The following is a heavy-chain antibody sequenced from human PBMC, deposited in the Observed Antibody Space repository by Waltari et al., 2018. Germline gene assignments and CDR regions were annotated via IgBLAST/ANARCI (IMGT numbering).Heavy chain of an antibody. Sequence: QVQLQESGPGLLKPSETLSLTCSVSGGYVSTHFWSWLRQPAGKTLEWIGRRAPSGTTYYNSRRKPRATMSVDTPKHEFSLKLTSVTAADTAVYYCARVGGYCSSNSCYAPRGYYAMDVWGQGTTVTVSS. J-gene: IGHJ6*02. CDR2: RAPSGTT. CDR1: GGYVSTHF. CDR3: ARVGGYCSSNSCYAPRGYYAMDV. D-gene: IGHD2-2*01. V-gene: IGHV4-4*07.